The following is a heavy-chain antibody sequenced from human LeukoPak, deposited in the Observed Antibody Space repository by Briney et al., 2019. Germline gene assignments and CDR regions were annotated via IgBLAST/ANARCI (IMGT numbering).Heavy chain of an antibody. Sequence: PGGSLRLSCAVSGLTFSSSWMDWVRQAPGKGLEWVASINPEGSEKYSADSVKGRFTISRDNAKNSLYLQMNSLRDEDTALYYCAKDLRYSGSYLFDCWGQGTLVTVSS. D-gene: IGHD1-26*01. CDR3: AKDLRYSGSYLFDC. CDR1: GLTFSSSW. CDR2: INPEGSEK. V-gene: IGHV3-7*03. J-gene: IGHJ4*02.